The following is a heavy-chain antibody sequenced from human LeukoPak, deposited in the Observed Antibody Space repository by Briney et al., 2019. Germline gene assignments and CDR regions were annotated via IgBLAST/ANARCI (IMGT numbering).Heavy chain of an antibody. CDR3: ARGFRVGSSWGFYYFDY. D-gene: IGHD6-13*01. CDR1: GGSISSSSYY. Sequence: SETLSLTCTVSGGSISSSSYYWGWIRQPPGKGLEWIGSIYYSGSTYYNPSLKSRVTISVDTSKNQFSLKLSSVTAADTAVYYCARGFRVGSSWGFYYFDYWGQGTLVTVSS. CDR2: IYYSGST. J-gene: IGHJ4*02. V-gene: IGHV4-39*07.